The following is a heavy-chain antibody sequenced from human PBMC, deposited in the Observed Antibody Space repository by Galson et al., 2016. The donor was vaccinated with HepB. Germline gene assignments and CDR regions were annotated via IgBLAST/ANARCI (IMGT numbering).Heavy chain of an antibody. Sequence: AISGDSVSSNSAHWHWIRQSPSTGLEWLGRTYYESHWHYYYPVSVKRRITINPHTSKNQFSLQLNSVTPEDTAVYYCTRSSPFNTGTFDFWGQGTLVTVSS. V-gene: IGHV6-1*01. CDR3: TRSSPFNTGTFDF. J-gene: IGHJ4*02. D-gene: IGHD1-26*01. CDR2: TYYESHWHY. CDR1: GDSVSSNSAH.